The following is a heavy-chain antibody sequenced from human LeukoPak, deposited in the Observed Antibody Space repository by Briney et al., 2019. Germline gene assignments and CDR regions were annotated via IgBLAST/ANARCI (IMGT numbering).Heavy chain of an antibody. CDR2: IYYSGST. D-gene: IGHD6-19*01. Sequence: SETLSLTCTVSGDSIRTYYWSWIRQPPGKGLEWIGYIYYSGSTNYNPSLQSRVTISIDTSKNQFSLRLGSVTAADTAVYYCAIGWYYFDYWGQGALVTVSS. J-gene: IGHJ4*02. CDR1: GDSIRTYY. CDR3: AIGWYYFDY. V-gene: IGHV4-59*01.